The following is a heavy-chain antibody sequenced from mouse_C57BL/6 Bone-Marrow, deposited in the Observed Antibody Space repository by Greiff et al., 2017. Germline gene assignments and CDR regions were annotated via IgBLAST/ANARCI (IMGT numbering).Heavy chain of an antibody. V-gene: IGHV1-85*01. CDR1: GYTFTSYD. D-gene: IGHD1-1*01. J-gene: IGHJ3*01. Sequence: QLQQSGPELVKPGASVKLSCKASGYTFTSYDINWVKQRPGQGLEWIGWIYPRDGSTKYNEKFKGKATLTVDTSSSTAYMELHSLTSEDSAVYFCARRGYYGSSPWFAYWGQGTLVTVSA. CDR3: ARRGYYGSSPWFAY. CDR2: IYPRDGST.